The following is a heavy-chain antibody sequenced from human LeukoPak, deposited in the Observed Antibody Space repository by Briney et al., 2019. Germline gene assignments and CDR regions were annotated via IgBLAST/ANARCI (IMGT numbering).Heavy chain of an antibody. Sequence: SCKASEFTFSTYAMHWVRQAPGKGLEWVAVISYDGSNKYYADSVKGRFTISRDNSKNTLYLQMNSLRAEDTAVYYCARDGVGAASRRGPFDPWGQGTLVTVSS. CDR1: EFTFSTYA. V-gene: IGHV3-30*04. D-gene: IGHD6-13*01. CDR2: ISYDGSNK. CDR3: ARDGVGAASRRGPFDP. J-gene: IGHJ5*02.